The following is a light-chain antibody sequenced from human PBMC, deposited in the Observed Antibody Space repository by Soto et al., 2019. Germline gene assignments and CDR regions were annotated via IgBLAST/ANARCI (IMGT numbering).Light chain of an antibody. V-gene: IGKV3-11*01. J-gene: IGKJ3*01. CDR2: DAS. CDR3: QHRSNWLGT. Sequence: EVVLTQSPATLSLSPGERATLFCRASQSVGSFLAWYQQKSGQTPRLLIYDASNGPTGIPARFSGSGSGTDFTLTISSLEPEDFAVYYCQHRSNWLGTFGPGTKVDIK. CDR1: QSVGSF.